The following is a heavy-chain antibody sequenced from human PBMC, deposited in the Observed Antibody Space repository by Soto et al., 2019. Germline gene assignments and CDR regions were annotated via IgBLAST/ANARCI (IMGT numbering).Heavy chain of an antibody. Sequence: QVQLVEAGGDVVEPGRSLRLSCAASGFTFSNYVMHWVRQAPGKGLEWVALVSGDDNKHYADSVKDRFIISRDNSKNKLHLEMNSLRVEDSALYYCSREDESGGYAGTSRHWGQGALVGVTP. CDR3: SREDESGGYAGTSRH. V-gene: IGHV3-30-3*01. CDR2: VSGDDNK. CDR1: GFTFSNYV. D-gene: IGHD3-22*01. J-gene: IGHJ1*01.